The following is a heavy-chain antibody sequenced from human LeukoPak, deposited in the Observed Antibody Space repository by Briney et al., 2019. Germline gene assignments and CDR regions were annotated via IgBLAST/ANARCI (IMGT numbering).Heavy chain of an antibody. CDR2: INPSGGST. CDR1: GYTFTGYH. J-gene: IGHJ4*02. CDR3: ARSITIFGVATLGY. V-gene: IGHV1-46*01. Sequence: ASVKVSCKASGYTFTGYHMHWVRQAPGQGLEWMGIINPSGGSTTYAQKFQGRVTMTRDMLTSTVYMELSSLRSEDTAVYYCARSITIFGVATLGYWGQGTLATVSS. D-gene: IGHD3-3*01.